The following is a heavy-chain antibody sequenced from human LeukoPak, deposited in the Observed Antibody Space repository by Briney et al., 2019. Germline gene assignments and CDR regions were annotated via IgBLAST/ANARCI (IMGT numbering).Heavy chain of an antibody. J-gene: IGHJ4*02. CDR3: ARQAATTGRYFFDH. D-gene: IGHD1-26*01. CDR2: IKQDGGEI. V-gene: IGHV3-7*03. Sequence: HTGGSLRLSCAASGFTFTIFSMSWVRQAPGKGMEWVANIKQDGGEIYYVDSVKGRFTISRDNAKNSLYLQMNRLRAEDTAMYYCARQAATTGRYFFDHWGQGTLVTVSS. CDR1: GFTFTIFS.